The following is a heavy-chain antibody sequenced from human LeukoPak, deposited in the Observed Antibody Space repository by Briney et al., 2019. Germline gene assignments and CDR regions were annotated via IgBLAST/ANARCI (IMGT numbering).Heavy chain of an antibody. J-gene: IGHJ6*03. CDR2: IYYGGSA. Sequence: PSDTLSLTCSVSGASISGHYRSWVRQPPGKGLEWFGYIYYGGSANYNPSLKSRVTIEVDTSTNQFSLKFNSVTAADTAVYFCAGSILGRVGEYYMDVWGKGTTVSV. CDR3: AGSILGRVGEYYMDV. V-gene: IGHV4-59*07. D-gene: IGHD3-10*01. CDR1: GASISGHY.